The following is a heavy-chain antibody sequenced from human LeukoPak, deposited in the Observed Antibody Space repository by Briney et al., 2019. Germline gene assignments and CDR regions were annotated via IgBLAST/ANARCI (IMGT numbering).Heavy chain of an antibody. CDR3: ARDGI. Sequence: SETLSLTCTVSGGSISSSSYYWGWIRQPPGKGLEWIGSIYCSGSTYYNPSLKSRVTISVDTSKNQFSLKLSSVTAADTAVYYCARDGIWGQGTLVTVSS. V-gene: IGHV4-39*07. CDR2: IYCSGST. J-gene: IGHJ4*02. CDR1: GGSISSSSYY. D-gene: IGHD1-14*01.